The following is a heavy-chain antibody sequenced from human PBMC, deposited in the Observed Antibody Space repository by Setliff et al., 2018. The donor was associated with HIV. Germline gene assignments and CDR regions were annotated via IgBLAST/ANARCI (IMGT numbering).Heavy chain of an antibody. Sequence: GASVKVSCKTSGYTFNSYGISWVRQAPGQGLEWMGWFNTYNGNTNYAQKLQGRVTLTTDTSTNTAYMELRSLRSDDTAVYYCAKDDFTGAYPSLALDIWGRGTMVTVSS. D-gene: IGHD1-26*01. V-gene: IGHV1-18*01. CDR2: FNTYNGNT. J-gene: IGHJ3*02. CDR1: GYTFNSYG. CDR3: AKDDFTGAYPSLALDI.